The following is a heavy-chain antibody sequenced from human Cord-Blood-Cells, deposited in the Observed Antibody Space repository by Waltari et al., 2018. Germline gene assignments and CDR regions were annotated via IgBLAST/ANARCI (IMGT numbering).Heavy chain of an antibody. J-gene: IGHJ3*02. D-gene: IGHD1-7*01. CDR3: AREVYNWNYDEAFDI. V-gene: IGHV4-61*01. CDR2: IYYSGST. CDR1: GGSVSSGSYY. Sequence: QVQLQESGPGLVKPSETLSLTCTVSGGSVSSGSYYWSWLRQPPGKGLEWIGYIYYSGSTNYNPSLKSRVTISVDTSKNQFSLKLSSVTAADTAVYYCAREVYNWNYDEAFDIRGQGTMVTVSS.